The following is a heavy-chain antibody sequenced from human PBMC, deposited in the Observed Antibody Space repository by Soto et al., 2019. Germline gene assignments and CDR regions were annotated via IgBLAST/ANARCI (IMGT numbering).Heavy chain of an antibody. CDR2: IIPIFGTA. J-gene: IGHJ6*02. CDR3: ARREVVVVPAAIPGNYYYGMDV. D-gene: IGHD2-2*02. Sequence: SVKVSCKASGGTFSSYAISWVRQAPGQGLEWMGGIIPIFGTANYAQKFQGRVTITADESTSTAYMELSSLRPEDTAVYYCARREVVVVPAAIPGNYYYGMDVWGQGTTVTVSS. V-gene: IGHV1-69*13. CDR1: GGTFSSYA.